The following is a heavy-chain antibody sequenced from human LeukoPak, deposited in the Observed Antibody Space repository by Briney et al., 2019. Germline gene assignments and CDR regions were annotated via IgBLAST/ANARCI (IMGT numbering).Heavy chain of an antibody. CDR1: GFSFSDYF. V-gene: IGHV3-23*01. J-gene: IGHJ3*02. CDR2: ISGSGGST. D-gene: IGHD2-15*01. CDR3: AKDQEVVAPPDAFDI. Sequence: GGSLRLSCAASGFSFSDYFMTWIRQAPGKGLEWVSGISGSGGSTYYADSVKGRFTISRDNSKKTLYLQMNSLRAEDTAVYYCAKDQEVVAPPDAFDIWGQGTMVSVSS.